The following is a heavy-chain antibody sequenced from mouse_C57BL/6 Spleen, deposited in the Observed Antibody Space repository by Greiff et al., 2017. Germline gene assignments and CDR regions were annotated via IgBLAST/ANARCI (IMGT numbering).Heavy chain of an antibody. Sequence: EVQLQQSGPELVKPGASVKIPCKASGYTFTDYYMNWVKQSHGKSLEWIGDINPNNGGTSYNQKFKGKATLTVDKSSSTAYMELRSLTSEDSAVYYCARRGSGYLYAMDYWGQGTSVTVSS. CDR3: ARRGSGYLYAMDY. V-gene: IGHV1-26*01. CDR2: INPNNGGT. CDR1: GYTFTDYY. D-gene: IGHD3-2*02. J-gene: IGHJ4*01.